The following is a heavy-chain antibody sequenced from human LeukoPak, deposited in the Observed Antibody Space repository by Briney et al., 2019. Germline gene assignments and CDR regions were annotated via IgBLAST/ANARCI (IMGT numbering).Heavy chain of an antibody. Sequence: GGSLRLSCAASGFTFSSYSMNWVRQAPGKGLEWVSSISSSSSYIYYADSVKGRFTISRDNAKNSLYLQMNSLRAEDTAVYYRARDRGDSGSYYDRRLVDYWGQGTLVTVSS. D-gene: IGHD1-26*01. V-gene: IGHV3-21*01. CDR1: GFTFSSYS. CDR3: ARDRGDSGSYYDRRLVDY. J-gene: IGHJ4*02. CDR2: ISSSSSYI.